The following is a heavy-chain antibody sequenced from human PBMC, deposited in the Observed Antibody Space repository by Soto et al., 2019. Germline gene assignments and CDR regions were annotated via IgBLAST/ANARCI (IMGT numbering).Heavy chain of an antibody. CDR2: ISTYNGNT. V-gene: IGHV1-18*01. J-gene: IGHJ4*02. Sequence: QVQLVQSGAEVKKPGASVKVSCKASGYTFITYGVSWVRQAPGQGLDWLGWISTYNGNTRYAERLQGRVTMTTDTTTNTAYMELRNLRSDDKAVYYCARGPTDYYDNSANYFLDYLGQGTLVTVSS. CDR3: ARGPTDYYDNSANYFLDY. D-gene: IGHD3-22*01. CDR1: GYTFITYG.